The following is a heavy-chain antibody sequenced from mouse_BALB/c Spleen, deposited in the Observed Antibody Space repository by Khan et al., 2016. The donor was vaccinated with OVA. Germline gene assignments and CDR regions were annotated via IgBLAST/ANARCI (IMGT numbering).Heavy chain of an antibody. D-gene: IGHD3-1*01. Sequence: QVQLKQSGTELARPGTSVKMSCKAAGYTFSNYWIGWVKQRPGHGLEWIGDIYPGGGYTNYNENFKGKATLTADTSSSTAYMQLSSLASEDSAIYYCAGRGAARATWDYFDYWGQGTTLTVSS. CDR3: AGRGAARATWDYFDY. CDR1: GYTFSNYW. J-gene: IGHJ2*01. V-gene: IGHV1-63*02. CDR2: IYPGGGYT.